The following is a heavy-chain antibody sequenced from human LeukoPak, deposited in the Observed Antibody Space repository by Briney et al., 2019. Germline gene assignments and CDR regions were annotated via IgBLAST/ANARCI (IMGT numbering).Heavy chain of an antibody. CDR2: ISSSSSYI. J-gene: IGHJ4*02. CDR1: GFTFSSYS. CDR3: ARDPSSGWTSRGTFDY. V-gene: IGHV3-21*01. Sequence: GGSLRLSCAASGFTFSSYSMNWVRQAPGKGLEWVTSISSSSSYIYYADSVKGRFTISRDNAKNSLYLQMNSLRAEDTAVYYCARDPSSGWTSRGTFDYWGQGTLVTVSS. D-gene: IGHD6-19*01.